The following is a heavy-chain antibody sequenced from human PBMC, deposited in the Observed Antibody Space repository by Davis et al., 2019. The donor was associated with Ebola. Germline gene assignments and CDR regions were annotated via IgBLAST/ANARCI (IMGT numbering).Heavy chain of an antibody. D-gene: IGHD3-3*01. CDR1: GSIFRKYA. V-gene: IGHV3-30*04. CDR3: ASAVFQEVLDY. Sequence: PGGSLRLSCPAPGSIFRKYATRPVRFALGNGRAQPAVVLHIDRQRFYADSVQGRFTISRDNSEITLYLQMNRRTADDTSVYCCASAVFQEVLDYWGQGTPVTVSS. J-gene: IGHJ4*02. CDR2: VLHIDRQR.